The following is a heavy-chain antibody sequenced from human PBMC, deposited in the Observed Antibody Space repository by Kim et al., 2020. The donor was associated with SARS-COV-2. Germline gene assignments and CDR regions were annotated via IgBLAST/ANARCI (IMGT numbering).Heavy chain of an antibody. CDR1: GYTFTDFY. Sequence: ASVKVSCKASGYTFTDFYIHWVRQAPGQGLEWMGIIDPRNSWTQYAQRLQGRLTVTRDTSTSTVYMELSSLRSDDTAVYYCARDYITAAGKEDFDYWGQGALVT. D-gene: IGHD6-13*01. V-gene: IGHV1-46*01. CDR3: ARDYITAAGKEDFDY. J-gene: IGHJ4*02. CDR2: IDPRNSWT.